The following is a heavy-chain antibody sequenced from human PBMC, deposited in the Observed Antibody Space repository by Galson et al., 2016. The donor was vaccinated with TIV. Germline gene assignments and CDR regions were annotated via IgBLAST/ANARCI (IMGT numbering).Heavy chain of an antibody. CDR3: ARRFCFDY. CDR1: GYTLSTYY. Sequence: SVKVSCKASGYTLSTYYMHWLRQAPGQGLEWMGIIDPSVDSTTYSQKFQGRVTMTSDTSTSTVYMELTSLKSEDTAVYYCARRFCFDYWGQGTLVTVSS. CDR2: IDPSVDST. D-gene: IGHD3-10*01. J-gene: IGHJ4*02. V-gene: IGHV1-46*01.